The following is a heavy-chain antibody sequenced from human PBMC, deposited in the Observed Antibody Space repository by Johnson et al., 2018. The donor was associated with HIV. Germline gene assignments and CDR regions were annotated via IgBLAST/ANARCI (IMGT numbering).Heavy chain of an antibody. V-gene: IGHV3-30*03. J-gene: IGHJ3*02. Sequence: QVQLVESGGGVVQPGRSLRLSCTASGFTFRSYAMHWVRQAPGKGLEWVALISYDGSDKKYGDSVKGRFTISRDNYKNTLFLQMNSLRAEDTALYYCARGGLGYQNIHDPFDIWGQGTMVTVSS. CDR2: ISYDGSDK. D-gene: IGHD3-16*02. CDR1: GFTFRSYA. CDR3: ARGGLGYQNIHDPFDI.